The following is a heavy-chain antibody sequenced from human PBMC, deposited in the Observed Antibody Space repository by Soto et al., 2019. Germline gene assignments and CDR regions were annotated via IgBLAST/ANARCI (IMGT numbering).Heavy chain of an antibody. CDR3: ARAGECCSSTSCYWMVRGVPGYYYYYMDV. CDR2: INHSGST. V-gene: IGHV4-34*01. CDR1: GGSFSGYY. J-gene: IGHJ6*03. Sequence: PSETLSLTCAVYGGSFSGYYWSWIRQPPGKGLEWIGEINHSGSTNYNPSLKSRVTISVDTSKNQFSLKLSSVTAADTAVYYCARAGECCSSTSCYWMVRGVPGYYYYYMDVWGKGTTVTVSS. D-gene: IGHD2-2*01.